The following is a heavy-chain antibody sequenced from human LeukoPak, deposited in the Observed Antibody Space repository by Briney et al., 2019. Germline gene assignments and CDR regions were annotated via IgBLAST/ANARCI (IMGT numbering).Heavy chain of an antibody. Sequence: SDTLSLTCTVSGGSISSYYWSWIRQPPGKGLEWIGYIYYSGSTNYNPSLKSRVTISVDTSKNQFSLELSSVTAADTAIYYCARESFQAFDIWGQGTLVTVSS. CDR3: ARESFQAFDI. D-gene: IGHD1-26*01. J-gene: IGHJ3*02. V-gene: IGHV4-59*01. CDR1: GGSISSYY. CDR2: IYYSGST.